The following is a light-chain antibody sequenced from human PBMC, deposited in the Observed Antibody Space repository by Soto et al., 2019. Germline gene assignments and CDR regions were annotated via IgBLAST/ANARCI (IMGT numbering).Light chain of an antibody. V-gene: IGKV1-39*01. CDR1: QSISRY. Sequence: DIQMTQSPSSLSASVGDRVTITCRASQSISRYLNWYQQKPGKAPRLLIFTASNLQTGVPSRFSGSGSGTYFTLTISSLQPEDFATYYWQQSYRSLEFTFGGGTKLEVK. CDR3: QQSYRSLEFT. J-gene: IGKJ4*01. CDR2: TAS.